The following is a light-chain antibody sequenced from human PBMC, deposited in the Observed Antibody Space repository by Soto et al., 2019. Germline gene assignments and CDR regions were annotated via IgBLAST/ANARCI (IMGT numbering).Light chain of an antibody. Sequence: QPVLTQSPSASASLGASVKLTCTLSSGHSSYAIAWHQQQPEKGPRYLMKLNSDGSHTKGDGIPDRFSGSSSGAERYLTISSPQSEDEADYYCQTWGTGIRVFGTGTKLTVL. V-gene: IGLV4-69*01. CDR2: LNSDGSH. J-gene: IGLJ1*01. CDR1: SGHSSYA. CDR3: QTWGTGIRV.